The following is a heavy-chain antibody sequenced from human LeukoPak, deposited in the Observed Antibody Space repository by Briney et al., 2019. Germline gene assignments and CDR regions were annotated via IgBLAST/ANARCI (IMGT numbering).Heavy chain of an antibody. CDR1: GGTFSSYA. Sequence: GASVKVSCKASGGTFSSYAISWLRQAPGQGLEWMGRIIPIFGTANYAQKFQGRVTITTDESTSTAYMELSSLRSEDTAVYYCTRLSCGGDCRRFDYWGQGTLVTVSS. CDR3: TRLSCGGDCRRFDY. CDR2: IIPIFGTA. D-gene: IGHD2-21*02. J-gene: IGHJ4*02. V-gene: IGHV1-69*05.